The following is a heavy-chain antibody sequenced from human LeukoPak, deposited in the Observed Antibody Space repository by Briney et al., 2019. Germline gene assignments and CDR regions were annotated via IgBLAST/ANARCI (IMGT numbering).Heavy chain of an antibody. D-gene: IGHD5-18*01. J-gene: IGHJ4*02. CDR3: AKGDMDTAMVRGY. V-gene: IGHV3-30*18. Sequence: PGGSLRLSCAASGFTFSSYGMHWVRQAPGKGLEWVAVISYDGSNKYYADSVKGRFTISRDNTKNTLYLQMNSLRAEDTAVYYCAKGDMDTAMVRGYWGQGTLVTVSS. CDR1: GFTFSSYG. CDR2: ISYDGSNK.